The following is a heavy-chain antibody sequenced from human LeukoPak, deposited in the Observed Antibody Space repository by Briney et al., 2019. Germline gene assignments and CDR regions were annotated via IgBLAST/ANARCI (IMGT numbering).Heavy chain of an antibody. J-gene: IGHJ4*02. CDR3: ARGVTTVTAYYFDY. Sequence: ASVKVSCNASGYTFTNYGLSWVRQAPGQGLEWMGWISAYNGNTNYAQMLQGRVTMTTDTSTSTAYMELRSLRSDDTAVYYCARGVTTVTAYYFDYWGQGTLVTVSS. V-gene: IGHV1-18*01. D-gene: IGHD4-17*01. CDR2: ISAYNGNT. CDR1: GYTFTNYG.